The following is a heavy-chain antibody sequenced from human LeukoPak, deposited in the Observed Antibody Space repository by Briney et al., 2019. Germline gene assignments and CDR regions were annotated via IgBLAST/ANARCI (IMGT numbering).Heavy chain of an antibody. V-gene: IGHV4-59*01. Sequence: PSETLSLTCTVSGGSISSYYWSWIRQPPGKGLEWIGYIYYSGSTNYNPSLKSRVTISVDTSKNQFSLKLSSVTAADTAVYYCAGYGGYCSSTSCVGAFDIWGQGTMVTVSS. CDR3: AGYGGYCSSTSCVGAFDI. CDR2: IYYSGST. D-gene: IGHD2-2*03. J-gene: IGHJ3*02. CDR1: GGSISSYY.